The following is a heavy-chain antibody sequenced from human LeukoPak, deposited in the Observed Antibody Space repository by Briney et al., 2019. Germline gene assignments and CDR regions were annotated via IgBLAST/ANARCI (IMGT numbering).Heavy chain of an antibody. CDR2: IIPIFGTA. CDR3: AREWRGYCSSTSCYTWNWFDP. D-gene: IGHD2-2*02. CDR1: GGTFSSYA. Sequence: SVKVSCKASGGTFSSYAISWVRQAPGQGLEWMGGIIPIFGTANYAQKFQGRVTITADESTSTAYMELSSLRSEDTAVYYCAREWRGYCSSTSCYTWNWFDPWAREPWSPSPQ. J-gene: IGHJ5*02. V-gene: IGHV1-69*13.